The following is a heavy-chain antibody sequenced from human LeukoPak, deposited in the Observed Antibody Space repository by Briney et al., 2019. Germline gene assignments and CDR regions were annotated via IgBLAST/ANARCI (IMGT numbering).Heavy chain of an antibody. Sequence: SETLSLTCAVYGGSFSGYYWSWIRQPPGKGLEWIGEINHSGSTNYNPSLKSRVTISVDTSKNQFSLKLSSVTAADTAVYYCARGSGGWSSWAYYCYYYMDVWGKGTTVTVSS. CDR1: GGSFSGYY. D-gene: IGHD2-15*01. V-gene: IGHV4-34*01. CDR3: ARGSGGWSSWAYYCYYYMDV. CDR2: INHSGST. J-gene: IGHJ6*03.